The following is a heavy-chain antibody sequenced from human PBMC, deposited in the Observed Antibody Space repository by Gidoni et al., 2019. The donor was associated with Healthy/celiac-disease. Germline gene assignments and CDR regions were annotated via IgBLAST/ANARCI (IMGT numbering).Heavy chain of an antibody. CDR2: IYSGGST. Sequence: EVQLVESGGGLVQPGGSLRLSCAASGFPVSGNYMSWVRKAPGKGLAWVSVIYSGGSTYYADSVKGRFTISRDNSKNTLYLQMNSLRAEDTAVYYCARVRAVAGSETFDYWGQGTLVTVSS. CDR1: GFPVSGNY. J-gene: IGHJ4*02. V-gene: IGHV3-66*01. D-gene: IGHD6-19*01. CDR3: ARVRAVAGSETFDY.